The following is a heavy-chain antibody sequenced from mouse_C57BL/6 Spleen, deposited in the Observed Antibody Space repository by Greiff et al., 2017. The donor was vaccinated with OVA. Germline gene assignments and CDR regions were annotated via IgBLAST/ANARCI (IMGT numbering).Heavy chain of an antibody. CDR3: ARQVFYDDGFAY. CDR1: GFTFSSYT. D-gene: IGHD2-4*01. Sequence: EVKLVESGGGLVKPGGSLKLSCAASGFTFSSYTMSWVRQTPEKRLEWVATISGGGGNTYYPDSVKGRFTISSDNAKNTLYLQMSSLGSEDTALYYCARQVFYDDGFAYWGQGTLVTGSA. CDR2: ISGGGGNT. V-gene: IGHV5-9*01. J-gene: IGHJ3*01.